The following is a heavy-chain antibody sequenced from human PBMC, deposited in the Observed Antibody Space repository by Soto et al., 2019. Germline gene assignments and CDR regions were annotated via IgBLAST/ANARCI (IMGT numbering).Heavy chain of an antibody. CDR2: MNPNSGNT. CDR1: GYTFTSYD. CDR3: ARGGVFFFAAPTNPFDY. Sequence: QVQLVQSGAEVKKPGASVKVSCKASGYTFTSYDINWVRQATGQGLEWMGWMNPNSGNTGNAQKFQGRVTMTRTTSLSTAYMEMSSLRSEDTAVYYCARGGVFFFAAPTNPFDYRGQGTLVTVSS. V-gene: IGHV1-8*01. D-gene: IGHD3-16*01. J-gene: IGHJ4*02.